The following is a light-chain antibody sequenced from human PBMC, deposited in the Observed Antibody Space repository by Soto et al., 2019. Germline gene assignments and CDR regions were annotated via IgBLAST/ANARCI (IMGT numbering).Light chain of an antibody. Sequence: EIVMTQSPATLSVSPGERATLSCRASQSVSSSLAWYQQKPGQAPRLLIYGASTRATGIPATFSGSGSGTEFTLTISSLQSEDFAVYHCQQYDNWPRTFGQGTKVEIK. J-gene: IGKJ1*01. CDR1: QSVSSS. CDR2: GAS. CDR3: QQYDNWPRT. V-gene: IGKV3-15*01.